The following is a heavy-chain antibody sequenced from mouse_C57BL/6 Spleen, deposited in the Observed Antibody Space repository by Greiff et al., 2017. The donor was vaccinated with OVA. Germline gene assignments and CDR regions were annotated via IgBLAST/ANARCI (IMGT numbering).Heavy chain of an antibody. CDR1: GYTFTDYY. CDR2: IYPGSGNT. CDR3: ARSGYDYDGYAMDY. J-gene: IGHJ4*01. D-gene: IGHD2-4*01. Sequence: QVQLQQSGAELVRPGASVKLSCKASGYTFTDYYINWVKQRPGQGLEWIARIYPGSGNTYYNEKFKGKATLTAEKSSSTAYMQLSSLTSEDSAVYFCARSGYDYDGYAMDYWGQGTSVTVSS. V-gene: IGHV1-76*01.